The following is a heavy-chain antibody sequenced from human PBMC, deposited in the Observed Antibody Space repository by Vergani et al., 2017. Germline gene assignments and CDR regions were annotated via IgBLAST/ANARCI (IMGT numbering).Heavy chain of an antibody. CDR2: ISSSSSYI. Sequence: EVQLVESGGGLVKPGGSLRLSCAASGFIFSSYSMNWVRQAPGKGLEWVSSISSSSSYIYYADSVKGRFTISRDNAKNSLYLQMNSLRAEDTAVYYCARDLLAVADYGMDVWGQGTTVTVSS. J-gene: IGHJ6*02. V-gene: IGHV3-21*01. CDR3: ARDLLAVADYGMDV. CDR1: GFIFSSYS. D-gene: IGHD6-19*01.